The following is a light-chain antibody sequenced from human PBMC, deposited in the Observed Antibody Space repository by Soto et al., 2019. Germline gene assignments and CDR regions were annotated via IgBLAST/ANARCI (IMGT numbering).Light chain of an antibody. CDR3: QQFDSSVT. CDR2: GAS. CDR1: QSVSSTF. J-gene: IGKJ1*01. V-gene: IGKV3-20*01. Sequence: EIVLTQSPGSLSLSPGERATLSCRASQSVSSTFFAWYQQRPGQAPRLLMYGASSRATGIPERFSGSGPGTDFILTISRLEPEDFAVYYCQQFDSSVTFGQGTKVESK.